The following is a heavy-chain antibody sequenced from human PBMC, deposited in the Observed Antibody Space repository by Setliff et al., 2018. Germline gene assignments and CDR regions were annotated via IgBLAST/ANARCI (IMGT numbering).Heavy chain of an antibody. CDR1: GLTFTSHW. J-gene: IGHJ3*02. D-gene: IGHD1-7*01. CDR2: INIDGSYT. CDR3: AAGTTPQAFDI. V-gene: IGHV3-74*01. Sequence: GGSLRLSCAASGLTFTSHWMHWVRQAPGKGLVWVSRINIDGSYTSYADSVKGRFIISRDNAKNTLYLQMNSLRAEDTAVYYCAAGTTPQAFDIWGQGTMVTVSS.